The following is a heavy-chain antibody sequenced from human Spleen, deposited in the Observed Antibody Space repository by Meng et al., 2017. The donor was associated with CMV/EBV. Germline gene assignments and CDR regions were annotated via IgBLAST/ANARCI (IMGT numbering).Heavy chain of an antibody. CDR2: IKQDGSEK. CDR1: GFTFSAYS. J-gene: IGHJ3*02. V-gene: IGHV3-7*01. Sequence: GGSLRLSCAASGFTFSAYSINWVRQAPGKGLEWVANIKQDGSEKYYVDSVKGRFTISRDNAKNSLYLQMNSLRAEDTAVYYCARDRAKDSSGIDAFDIWGQGTMVTVSS. CDR3: ARDRAKDSSGIDAFDI. D-gene: IGHD6-13*01.